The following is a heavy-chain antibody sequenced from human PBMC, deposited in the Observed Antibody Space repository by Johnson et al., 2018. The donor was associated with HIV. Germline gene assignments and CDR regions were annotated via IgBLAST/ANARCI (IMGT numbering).Heavy chain of an antibody. Sequence: VQLVESGGGLVQPGRSLRLSCAASGFTLDDYAMHWVRQAPGKGLEWVSGISWNSGSIDYADSVKGRFTISRDNSKNTLYLQMNSLRAEDTAVYYCAKDQGIVGATVFDIWGQGTMVTVSS. D-gene: IGHD1-26*01. CDR2: ISWNSGSI. V-gene: IGHV3-9*01. CDR3: AKDQGIVGATVFDI. CDR1: GFTLDDYA. J-gene: IGHJ3*02.